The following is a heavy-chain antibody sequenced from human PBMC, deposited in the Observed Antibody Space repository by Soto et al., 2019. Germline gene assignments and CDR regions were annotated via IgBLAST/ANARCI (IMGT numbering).Heavy chain of an antibody. V-gene: IGHV1-46*01. J-gene: IGHJ4*02. D-gene: IGHD3-22*01. CDR2: INPSGGST. CDR3: ARGGYYYDSSGYYLFDY. Sequence: VVRMGIINPSGGSTSYAQKFQGRVTMTRDTSTSTVYMELSSLRSEDTAVYYCARGGYYYDSSGYYLFDYWGQGTLVTVSS.